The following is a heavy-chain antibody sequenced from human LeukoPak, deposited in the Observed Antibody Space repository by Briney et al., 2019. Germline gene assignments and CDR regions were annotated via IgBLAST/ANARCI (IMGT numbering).Heavy chain of an antibody. J-gene: IGHJ4*02. Sequence: ASVKVSCKASGYTFTSYGISWVRQAPGRGPEWMGWISAYNGNTNYAQKLQGRVTMTTDTSTSTAYMELRSLRSDDTAVYYCARMYYDILTGYYYFDYWGQGTLVTVSS. V-gene: IGHV1-18*04. CDR3: ARMYYDILTGYYYFDY. CDR2: ISAYNGNT. CDR1: GYTFTSYG. D-gene: IGHD3-9*01.